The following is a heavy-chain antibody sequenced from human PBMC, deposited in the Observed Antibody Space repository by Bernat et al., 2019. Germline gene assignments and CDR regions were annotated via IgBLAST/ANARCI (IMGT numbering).Heavy chain of an antibody. D-gene: IGHD4-17*01. Sequence: QVQLVQSGAEVKKPGASVKVSCKASGYTFTSYGISWVRQAPGQGLEWMGWISAYNGNTNYAQKLQGRGTMTTDTSTSTAYMELRSLRSDDTAVYYCAREEGVTTVTTLDTIADFLYGMDVWGQGTTVTVSS. CDR1: GYTFTSYG. V-gene: IGHV1-18*01. J-gene: IGHJ6*02. CDR3: AREEGVTTVTTLDTIADFLYGMDV. CDR2: ISAYNGNT.